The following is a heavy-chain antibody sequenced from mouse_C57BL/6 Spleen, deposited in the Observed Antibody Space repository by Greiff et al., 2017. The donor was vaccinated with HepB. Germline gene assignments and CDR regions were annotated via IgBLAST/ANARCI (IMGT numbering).Heavy chain of an antibody. J-gene: IGHJ4*01. CDR2: ISSGSSTI. CDR3: ARPGGGYAMDY. V-gene: IGHV5-17*01. CDR1: GFTFSDYG. D-gene: IGHD4-1*01. Sequence: EVKLMESGGGLVKPGGSLKLSCAASGFTFSDYGMHWVRQAPEKGLEWVAYISSGSSTIYYADTVKGRFTISRDNAKNTLFLQMTSLRSEDTAMYYCARPGGGYAMDYWGQGTSVTVSS.